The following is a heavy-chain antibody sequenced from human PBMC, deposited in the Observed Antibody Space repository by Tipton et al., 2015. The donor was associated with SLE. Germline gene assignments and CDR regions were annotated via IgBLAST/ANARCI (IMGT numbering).Heavy chain of an antibody. CDR1: GGSISSYY. J-gene: IGHJ4*02. V-gene: IGHV4-4*07. D-gene: IGHD4/OR15-4a*01. Sequence: TLSLTCTVSGGSISSYYWSWIRQPAGKGLEWIGRIYTSGSTNYNPSLKSRVTMSVDTSKNQFSLKLSSVSAADTAVYYCARDLHDSGLFDYWGQGTLVTVSS. CDR3: ARDLHDSGLFDY. CDR2: IYTSGST.